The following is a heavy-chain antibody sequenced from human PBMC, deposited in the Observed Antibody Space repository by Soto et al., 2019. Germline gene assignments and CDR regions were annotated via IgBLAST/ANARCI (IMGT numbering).Heavy chain of an antibody. D-gene: IGHD5-18*01. V-gene: IGHV4-59*08. CDR1: GGSLTSYY. CDR2: VYYTGIA. Sequence: SETLSLTCTVSGGSLTSYYWSWIRQPPGKGLEWIGFVYYTGIARYNPSLKSRVTISVDTSKNQFSLKLTSVTAADTAVYYCARRFPRGYSYGIFDYWGQGTLVTVSS. J-gene: IGHJ4*02. CDR3: ARRFPRGYSYGIFDY.